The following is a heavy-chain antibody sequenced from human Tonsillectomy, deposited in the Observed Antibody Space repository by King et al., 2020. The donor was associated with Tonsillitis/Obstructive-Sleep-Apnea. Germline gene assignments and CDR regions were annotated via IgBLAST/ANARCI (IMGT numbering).Heavy chain of an antibody. CDR3: ATDGGDCSSPSCSGHWPLS. Sequence: GQRVEEGGGGGKAGRDRRRYGEASRCTFRRGGRHWVRQAPGKGLEWVAVIWYDGRIKVDADAGKGRFTISRDNSKNTLYRHMNSLRAEDTAVYYCATDGGDCSSPSCSGHWPLSWGQGTQVTVSS. J-gene: IGHJ4*02. V-gene: IGHV3-33*01. CDR1: RCTFRRGG. D-gene: IGHD2-2*01. CDR2: IWYDGRIK.